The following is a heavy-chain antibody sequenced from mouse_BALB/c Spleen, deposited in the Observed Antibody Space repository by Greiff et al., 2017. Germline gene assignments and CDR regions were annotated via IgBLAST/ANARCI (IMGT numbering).Heavy chain of an antibody. CDR2: ISDGGSYT. V-gene: IGHV5-4*02. CDR3: ARDHWFAY. Sequence: EVQGVESGGGLVKPGGSLKLSCAASGFTFSDYYMYWVRQTPEKRLEWVATISDGGSYTYYPDSVKGRFTISRDNAKNNLYLQMSSLKSEDTAMYYCARDHWFAYWGQGTLVTVSA. J-gene: IGHJ3*01. CDR1: GFTFSDYY.